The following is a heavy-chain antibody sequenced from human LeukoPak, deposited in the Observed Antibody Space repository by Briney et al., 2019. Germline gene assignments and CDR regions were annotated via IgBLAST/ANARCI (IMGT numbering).Heavy chain of an antibody. J-gene: IGHJ4*02. Sequence: ASVKVSCKASGYTFTSYYMHWVRQAPGQGLEWMGIINPSGGGTSYAQKFQGRVTMTRDTSTSTVHMELSSLRSEDTAVYYCARSPIRFLEWLLFPFFDYWGQGTLVTVSS. CDR3: ARSPIRFLEWLLFPFFDY. D-gene: IGHD3-3*01. CDR2: INPSGGGT. V-gene: IGHV1-46*01. CDR1: GYTFTSYY.